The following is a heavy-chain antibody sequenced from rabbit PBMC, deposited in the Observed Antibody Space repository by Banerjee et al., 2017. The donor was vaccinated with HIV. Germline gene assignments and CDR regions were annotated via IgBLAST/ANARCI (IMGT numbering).Heavy chain of an antibody. V-gene: IGHV1S45*01. Sequence: QEQLEESGGDLVKPEGSLTLTCTASGFSFSNKYVMCWVRQAPGKGLEWIACINTSSGNTVYASWAKGRFTISKAASTTVTLQMTSLTAADTAPSFCAGDHASSSGRTRLDLWGQGTLVTVS. J-gene: IGHJ3*01. CDR3: AGDHASSSGRTRLDL. CDR2: INTSSGNT. D-gene: IGHD1-1*01. CDR1: GFSFSNKYV.